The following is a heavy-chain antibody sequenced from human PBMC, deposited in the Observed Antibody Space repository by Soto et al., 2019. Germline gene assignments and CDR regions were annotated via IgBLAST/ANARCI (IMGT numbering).Heavy chain of an antibody. V-gene: IGHV3-30-3*01. CDR2: ISYDGSNK. CDR3: ARDRLHGTTPYYGMDV. J-gene: IGHJ6*02. CDR1: GFTFSSYA. Sequence: GALRLSCAASGFTFSSYAMHWVRQAPGKGLEWVAVISYDGSNKYYADSVKGRFTISRDNSKKTLYLQMNSLRAEDTAVYYCARDRLHGTTPYYGMDVGAQGTTVTVSS. D-gene: IGHD1-7*01.